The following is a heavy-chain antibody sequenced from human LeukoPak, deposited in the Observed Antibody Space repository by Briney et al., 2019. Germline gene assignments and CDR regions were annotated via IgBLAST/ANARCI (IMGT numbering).Heavy chain of an antibody. D-gene: IGHD4-17*01. CDR3: ARTGSTVTMLYPFDH. V-gene: IGHV4-59*01. J-gene: IGHJ4*02. CDR2: IYYSGST. CDR1: GGSISSYY. Sequence: PSETLSLTCTVSGGSISSYYWSWIRQPPGKGLEWIGYIYYSGSTNYNPPLKSRVSISVDTSKNQSSLTLSSVTAADTAVYYCARTGSTVTMLYPFDHWGQGTLVTVSS.